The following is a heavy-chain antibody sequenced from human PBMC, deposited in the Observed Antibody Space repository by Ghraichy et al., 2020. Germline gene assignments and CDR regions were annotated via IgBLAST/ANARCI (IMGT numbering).Heavy chain of an antibody. CDR2: ISSSGSSI. Sequence: GGSLRLSCAASGFIFSSYSMNWVRQAPGKGLEWVSSISSSGSSIYYADSMKGRFTSSRDNAKNSLYLQMNSLRAEDTAVYYCASSRVVLDDYWYFDLWGRGTLVTVSS. J-gene: IGHJ2*01. D-gene: IGHD2-15*01. V-gene: IGHV3-21*01. CDR3: ASSRVVLDDYWYFDL. CDR1: GFIFSSYS.